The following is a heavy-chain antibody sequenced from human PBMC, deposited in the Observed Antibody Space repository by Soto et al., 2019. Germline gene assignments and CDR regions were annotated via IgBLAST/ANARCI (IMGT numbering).Heavy chain of an antibody. D-gene: IGHD3-16*01. CDR3: AHTWGLPFDY. CDR2: IYWNDDK. V-gene: IGHV2-5*01. J-gene: IGHJ4*02. CDR1: GFSLRTTGVG. Sequence: QITLKESGPTLVEPTQTLTLTCTYSGFSLRTTGVGVGWIRQPPGKALEWLGIIYWNDDKRYSPSLKNRFTLTSDISKSQVVLTMTNMAPVDTAPSYCAHTWGLPFDYWGQGTLVIVSS.